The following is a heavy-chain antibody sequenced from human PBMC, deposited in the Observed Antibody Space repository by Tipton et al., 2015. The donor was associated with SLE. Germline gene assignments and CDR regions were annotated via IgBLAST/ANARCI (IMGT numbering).Heavy chain of an antibody. CDR1: GGSISSPGYF. CDR3: ARRWFGASFDV. V-gene: IGHV4-31*03. CDR2: IYYSGST. D-gene: IGHD3-10*01. J-gene: IGHJ3*01. Sequence: TLSLTCTVPGGSISSPGYFWSWIRQPPGKGLEWIGYIYYSGSTYYNPSLKSRLSISVDTSKKQFSLNLSSVTAADTAVYYCARRWFGASFDVWGQGTMVAVSS.